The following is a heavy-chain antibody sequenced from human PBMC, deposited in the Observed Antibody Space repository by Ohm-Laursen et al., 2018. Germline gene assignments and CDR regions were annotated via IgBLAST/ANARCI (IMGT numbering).Heavy chain of an antibody. D-gene: IGHD2/OR15-2a*01. J-gene: IGHJ5*02. CDR3: ARDLFSDQIGRFDP. Sequence: TLSLTCPVSGGSISTYYWSWIRQPPGKGLEWIGYIYYSGSTNYKPSLKSRVTISVDTSKNQFSLKLSSVTAADTAVYYCARDLFSDQIGRFDPWGQGTLVTVSS. CDR1: GGSISTYY. CDR2: IYYSGST. V-gene: IGHV4-59*01.